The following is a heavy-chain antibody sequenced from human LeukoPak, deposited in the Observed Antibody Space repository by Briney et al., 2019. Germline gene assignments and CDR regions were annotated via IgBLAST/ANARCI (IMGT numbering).Heavy chain of an antibody. V-gene: IGHV4-59*01. CDR2: IYHSGTT. Sequence: SETLSLTCTVSGGSITSYVWSWIRQPPGRRLEWIGYIYHSGTTNYNPPLKSRVTISAATSKHQFSLRLSYVTAADTAVYYCAQKAPFSPTYSQQWGQGTLVTVSS. D-gene: IGHD2/OR15-2a*01. CDR3: AQKAPFSPTYSQQ. J-gene: IGHJ1*01. CDR1: GGSITSYV.